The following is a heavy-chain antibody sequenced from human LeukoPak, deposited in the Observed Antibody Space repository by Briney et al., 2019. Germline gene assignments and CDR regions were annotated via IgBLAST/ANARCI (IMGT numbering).Heavy chain of an antibody. J-gene: IGHJ4*02. CDR2: ISCDGSNK. CDR1: GFTFSSYG. D-gene: IGHD3-22*01. CDR3: AKDQDSSGYYYDDGEDY. V-gene: IGHV3-30*18. Sequence: PGGSLRLSCAASGFTFSSYGTHWVRQAPGKGLEWVAVISCDGSNKYYADSVKGRFTISRDNSKNTLYLQMNSLRAEDTAVYYCAKDQDSSGYYYDDGEDYWGQGTLVTVSS.